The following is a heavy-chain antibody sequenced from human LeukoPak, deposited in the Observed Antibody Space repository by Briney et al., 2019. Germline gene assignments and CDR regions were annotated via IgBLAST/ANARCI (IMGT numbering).Heavy chain of an antibody. J-gene: IGHJ1*01. CDR1: GFTFSSYS. D-gene: IGHD3-22*01. CDR2: ISSDSTTI. Sequence: GGSLRLSCATSGFTFSSYSMNWVRQAPGKGLEWVSDISSDSTTIYYADSVKGRFTISRDNAKNSVYLQMNSLRVDDTAVYYCAKEEGYYYDSGGYYVEYFQHWGQGTLVTVSS. V-gene: IGHV3-48*04. CDR3: AKEEGYYYDSGGYYVEYFQH.